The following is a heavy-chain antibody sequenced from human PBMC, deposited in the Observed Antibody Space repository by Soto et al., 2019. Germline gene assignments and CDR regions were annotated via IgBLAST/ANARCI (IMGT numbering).Heavy chain of an antibody. D-gene: IGHD1-1*01. Sequence: SEPLSLTCTVSGGSISSSSYYWCWIRQPPGKGLEWIGYIYYSGSTNYNPSLKSRVTISVDTSKNQFSLKLSSVTAADTAVYYCARRYGYSFDYWGQGTLVTVSS. J-gene: IGHJ4*02. CDR1: GGSISSSSYY. CDR2: IYYSGST. CDR3: ARRYGYSFDY. V-gene: IGHV4-61*01.